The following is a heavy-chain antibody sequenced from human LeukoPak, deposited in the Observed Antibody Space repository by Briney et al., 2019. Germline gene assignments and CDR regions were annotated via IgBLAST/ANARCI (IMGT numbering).Heavy chain of an antibody. J-gene: IGHJ4*02. Sequence: PGGSLRLSCAASEFTFSSYWMHWVRQAPGKGLVWVSCINPDGSTRNYADSVKGRFTISRDNAKNTLYLQMNSLRAEDTAIYYCGRDIATAVDYWGLGTLVTVSS. CDR2: INPDGSTR. V-gene: IGHV3-74*01. D-gene: IGHD6-13*01. CDR3: GRDIATAVDY. CDR1: EFTFSSYW.